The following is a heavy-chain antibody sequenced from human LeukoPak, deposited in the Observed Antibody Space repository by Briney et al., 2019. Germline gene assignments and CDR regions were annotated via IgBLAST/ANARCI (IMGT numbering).Heavy chain of an antibody. CDR1: GRSISSSSYY. CDR3: SGGGVDMVGADQRGDLDY. V-gene: IGHV4-39*01. J-gene: IGHJ4*02. CDR2: IYYSGST. D-gene: IGHD5-12*01. Sequence: TLSLSYTLCGRSISSSSYYWAWIRQPPGKELEWVGSIYYSGSTYYNPSFKRRDAICVYTHKNHFSLRLSPVTRADTAVYYCSGGGVDMVGADQRGDLDYWGQGTLVTVSS.